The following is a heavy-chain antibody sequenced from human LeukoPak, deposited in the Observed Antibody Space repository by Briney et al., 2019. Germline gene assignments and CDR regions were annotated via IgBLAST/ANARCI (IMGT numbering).Heavy chain of an antibody. D-gene: IGHD3-3*01. V-gene: IGHV3-7*01. Sequence: PGGSLRLSCAASGFTFSSYWMSWVRQAPGKGLEWVANIKQDGSEKYYVDSVKGRFTISRDNAKNSLYLQMNSLRAEDTAVYYCARDREPHDFWSGYHDYWGQGTLVTVSS. CDR3: ARDREPHDFWSGYHDY. J-gene: IGHJ4*02. CDR1: GFTFSSYW. CDR2: IKQDGSEK.